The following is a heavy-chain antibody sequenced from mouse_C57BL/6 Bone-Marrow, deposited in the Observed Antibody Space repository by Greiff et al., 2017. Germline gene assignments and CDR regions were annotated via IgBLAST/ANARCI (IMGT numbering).Heavy chain of an antibody. D-gene: IGHD2-1*01. J-gene: IGHJ4*01. CDR1: GYSFTDYY. Sequence: VQLQQSGPELVKPGASVKISCKASGYSFTDYYMNWVKQSPEKSLEWIGEINPSTGGTTYNQKFKAKATLTVDKSSSTAYMQLKSLTSEDSAVYYCARGRTYGNYFYAMDYWGQGTSVTVSS. CDR3: ARGRTYGNYFYAMDY. V-gene: IGHV1-42*01. CDR2: INPSTGGT.